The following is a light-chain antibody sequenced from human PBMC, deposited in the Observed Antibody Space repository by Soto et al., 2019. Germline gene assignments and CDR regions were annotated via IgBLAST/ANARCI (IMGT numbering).Light chain of an antibody. CDR1: SSDVGSYNF. CDR2: EGS. V-gene: IGLV2-23*01. J-gene: IGLJ1*01. Sequence: QAALTQPASVSGSTGQSITISCTGTSSDVGSYNFVSWYQQHPGKAPKVMIYEGSKRPSGVSNRFSGAKSGTTASLTISGLQAEDEADYYCCSYAGSSTWVVVTGTKVTVL. CDR3: CSYAGSSTWV.